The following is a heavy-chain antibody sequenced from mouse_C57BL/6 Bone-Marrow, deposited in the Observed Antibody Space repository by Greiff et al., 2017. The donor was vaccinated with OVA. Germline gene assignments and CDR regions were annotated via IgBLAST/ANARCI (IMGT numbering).Heavy chain of an antibody. J-gene: IGHJ2*01. CDR1: GYTFTSYW. CDR3: ARSGGYGNYDFDY. Sequence: VQLQQPGAELVRPGSSVKLSCKASGYTFTSYWMDWVKQRPGQGLEWIGNIYPSDSETHYNQKFKDKATLTVDKSSSTAYMQLSSLTSEDSAVYYCARSGGYGNYDFDYWGQGTTLTVSS. CDR2: IYPSDSET. D-gene: IGHD2-1*01. V-gene: IGHV1-61*01.